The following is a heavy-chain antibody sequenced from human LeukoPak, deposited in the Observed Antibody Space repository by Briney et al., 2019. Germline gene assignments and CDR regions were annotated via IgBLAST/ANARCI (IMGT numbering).Heavy chain of an antibody. D-gene: IGHD3-3*01. CDR3: ARVPYYDLWSGPGYFDY. CDR1: GDSVSSNSAA. J-gene: IGHJ4*02. CDR2: TYYRSKWCN. V-gene: IGHV6-1*01. Sequence: SQTLSLTCAISGDSVSSNSAAWNWIRQSPSRGLEWLGRTYYRSKWCNDYAVSVKSRITINPDTSKNQFSLQLNSVTPEDTAVYYCARVPYYDLWSGPGYFDYWGQGTLVTVSA.